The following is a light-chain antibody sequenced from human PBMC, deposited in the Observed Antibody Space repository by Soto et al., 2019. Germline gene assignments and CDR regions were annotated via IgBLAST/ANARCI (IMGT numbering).Light chain of an antibody. CDR2: GAS. Sequence: EIVLSQSPGTLSLSPGERATLYCRASQSVGSDYLAWYQQKPGQAPRILIFGASGRATGIPDRFSGSGSGTDFTLTISRLEPEDFAVYYCQQYGTSPRTFGHGTKVDIK. CDR1: QSVGSDY. J-gene: IGKJ1*01. V-gene: IGKV3-20*01. CDR3: QQYGTSPRT.